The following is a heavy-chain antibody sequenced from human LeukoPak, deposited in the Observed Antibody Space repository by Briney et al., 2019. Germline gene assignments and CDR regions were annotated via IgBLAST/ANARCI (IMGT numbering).Heavy chain of an antibody. D-gene: IGHD1-26*01. CDR1: GFTFSSYW. V-gene: IGHV3-7*01. CDR2: IKEDGRRT. Sequence: PGGSLRLSCVASGFTFSSYWMTWVRQAPGRGLERVANIKEDGRRTYYMDSVKGRFTISRDNAKSSLYLQMNSLRAEDTAVYYCARASRGWDWGQGTLVTVSS. J-gene: IGHJ4*02. CDR3: ARASRGWD.